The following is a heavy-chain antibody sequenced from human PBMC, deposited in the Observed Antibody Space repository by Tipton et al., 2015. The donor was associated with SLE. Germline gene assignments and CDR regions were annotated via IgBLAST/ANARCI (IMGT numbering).Heavy chain of an antibody. D-gene: IGHD2-15*01. V-gene: IGHV4-59*11. J-gene: IGHJ3*01. CDR2: IFYTGNT. Sequence: TLSLTCTVSGGSITYHYWSWVRQNPGKGLEWLGYIFYTGNTNYNPSLQSRITISVDTSKNQFSLNLNSVTTADTAFYFCARGRGSFDLWGQGTVVTVSS. CDR1: GGSITYHY. CDR3: ARGRGSFDL.